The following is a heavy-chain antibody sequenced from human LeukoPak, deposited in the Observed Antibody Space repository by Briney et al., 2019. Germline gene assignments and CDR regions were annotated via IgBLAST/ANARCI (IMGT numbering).Heavy chain of an antibody. CDR2: ISSSSSSI. V-gene: IGHV3-48*01. Sequence: GGSLRLSCVASIFTFSTYSMNWVRQAPGKGLEWVSYISSSSSSIFYADSVKGRFTISRDNAKNSLYLQMNSLTAEDTAVYYCGRQNGAGYYYYFDSWGQGTLVTVSS. D-gene: IGHD3-22*01. J-gene: IGHJ4*02. CDR3: GRQNGAGYYYYFDS. CDR1: IFTFSTYS.